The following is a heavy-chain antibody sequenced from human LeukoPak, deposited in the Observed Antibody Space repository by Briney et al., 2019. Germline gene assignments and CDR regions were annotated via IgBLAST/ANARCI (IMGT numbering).Heavy chain of an antibody. CDR2: IYHSGST. V-gene: IGHV4-4*02. CDR1: GGSISSNNW. D-gene: IGHD6-19*01. Sequence: PSGTLSLTCAVSGGSISSNNWWSWVRQPPGKGLEWIGEIYHSGSTNYNPSLKSRVIISVDKSKNQFSLNLDSVTAADTAVYYCARDVKQWLGFDYWGQGTLVTVSS. CDR3: ARDVKQWLGFDY. J-gene: IGHJ4*02.